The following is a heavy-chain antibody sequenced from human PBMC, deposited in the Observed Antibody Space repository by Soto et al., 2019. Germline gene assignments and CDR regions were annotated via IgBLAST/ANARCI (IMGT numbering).Heavy chain of an antibody. J-gene: IGHJ5*02. CDR3: AFTSIGAAGTGNNWFDP. D-gene: IGHD6-13*01. Sequence: QVQLVQSGAEVKKPGASVKVSCKASGYTFTSYGINWVRQAPGQGLEWMGWISAYNGNTNYAQKLQGRVTMTTDTSTITAYMELSSLRSDDTSVYYSAFTSIGAAGTGNNWFDPWGQGTLVTVSS. CDR1: GYTFTSYG. CDR2: ISAYNGNT. V-gene: IGHV1-18*01.